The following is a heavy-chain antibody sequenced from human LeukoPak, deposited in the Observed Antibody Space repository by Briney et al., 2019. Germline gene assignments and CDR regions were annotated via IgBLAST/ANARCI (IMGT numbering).Heavy chain of an antibody. CDR1: GFTFSSYC. V-gene: IGHV3-30*18. CDR2: MSYDGNNK. J-gene: IGHJ3*02. D-gene: IGHD1-26*01. Sequence: PGGSLRLSCAASGFTFSSYCMHWVRQAPGKGLEWVAVMSYDGNNKYYADSVKGRFTISRDNSKNTLYLQMNSLRAEDTAVYYCAKVTWELRAFDIWGQGTMVTVSS. CDR3: AKVTWELRAFDI.